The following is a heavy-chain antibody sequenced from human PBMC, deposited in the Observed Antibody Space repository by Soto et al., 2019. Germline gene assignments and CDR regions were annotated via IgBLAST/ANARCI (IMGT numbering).Heavy chain of an antibody. Sequence: QVQLVESGGGVVQPGRSLRLSCAASGFTFSNYGMHWVRQAPGKGLEWVAIISYDGSNKNYADSVKGRFTISRDNSKNTLYLQMNSLRAEDTAVYYCAKDRAGQWLVPSFDYWGQGTLVTVSS. V-gene: IGHV3-30*18. D-gene: IGHD6-19*01. J-gene: IGHJ4*02. CDR1: GFTFSNYG. CDR2: ISYDGSNK. CDR3: AKDRAGQWLVPSFDY.